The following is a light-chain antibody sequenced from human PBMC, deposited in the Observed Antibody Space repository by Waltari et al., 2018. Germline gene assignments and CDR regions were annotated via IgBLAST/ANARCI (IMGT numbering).Light chain of an antibody. Sequence: QSVLTQPPSVSGAPGQRVTISCTWSSSNIGAGYDVHWYQQLPGTAPKLLIYGNSNRPSGVPDRFSGSKSGTSASLAITGLQAEDEADYYCQSYDSSRRWVFGGGTKLTVL. CDR3: QSYDSSRRWV. V-gene: IGLV1-40*01. CDR2: GNS. CDR1: SSNIGAGYD. J-gene: IGLJ3*02.